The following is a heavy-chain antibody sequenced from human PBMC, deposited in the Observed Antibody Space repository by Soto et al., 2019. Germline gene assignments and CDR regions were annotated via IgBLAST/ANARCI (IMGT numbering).Heavy chain of an antibody. CDR2: INPNSGGT. D-gene: IGHD6-19*01. CDR3: AISSGWEDYYYYGMDV. J-gene: IGHJ6*02. V-gene: IGHV1-2*04. CDR1: GYTFTGYY. Sequence: ASVKVSCKASGYTFTGYYMHWVRQAPGQGLEWMGWINPNSGGTNYAQKFQGWVTMTRDTSISTAYMELSRLRSDDTAVYYCAISSGWEDYYYYGMDVWGQGTTVTVSS.